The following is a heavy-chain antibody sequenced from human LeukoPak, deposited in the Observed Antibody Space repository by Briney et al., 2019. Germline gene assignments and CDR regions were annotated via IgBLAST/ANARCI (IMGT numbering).Heavy chain of an antibody. V-gene: IGHV1-18*01. CDR2: IGTYSGNK. J-gene: IGHJ4*02. Sequence: ASVKVSCKTSGYTFTNNAITWVRQAPGQGLEWMGWIGTYSGNKNLAQKFQGRVTMTTDTPTSTAYMELKSLRSDDTGVYFCARGGSGAYCPDFWGQGTLVIVSS. CDR3: ARGGSGAYCPDF. CDR1: GYTFTNNA. D-gene: IGHD3-10*01.